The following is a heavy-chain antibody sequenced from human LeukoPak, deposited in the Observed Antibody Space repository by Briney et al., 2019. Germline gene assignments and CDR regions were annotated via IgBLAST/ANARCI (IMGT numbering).Heavy chain of an antibody. J-gene: IGHJ4*02. CDR2: IYWDDDK. D-gene: IGHD6-6*01. CDR3: AFSKYSRSDFDS. V-gene: IGHV2-5*02. Sequence: ESGPTLVNPTQTLTLTCTFSGFSLSTSGVGVGWIRQPPGKALEWLALIYWDDDKRYSPSLKSRLTITKDTSKNQVVLTMANMDPADTATYYCAFSKYSRSDFDSWGQGTLVTVSS. CDR1: GFSLSTSGVG.